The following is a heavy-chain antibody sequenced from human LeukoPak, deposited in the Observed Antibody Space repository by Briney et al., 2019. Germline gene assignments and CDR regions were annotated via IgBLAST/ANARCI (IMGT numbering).Heavy chain of an antibody. V-gene: IGHV1-18*04. Sequence: ASVKVCCKASGYTFTSYGISWGRQAPGQGLEWMGWISAYNGNTNYAQKLQGRVTMTTDTSTSTAYMELRSLRSDDTAVYYCARDLYDIAVAGRFDYWGQGTLVTVSS. CDR1: GYTFTSYG. CDR2: ISAYNGNT. J-gene: IGHJ4*02. D-gene: IGHD6-19*01. CDR3: ARDLYDIAVAGRFDY.